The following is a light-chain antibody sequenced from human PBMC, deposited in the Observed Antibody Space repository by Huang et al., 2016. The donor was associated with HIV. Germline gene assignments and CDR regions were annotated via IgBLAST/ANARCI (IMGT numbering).Light chain of an antibody. V-gene: IGKV1D-12*01. CDR3: QQANSLPLT. CDR1: QDIRRW. CDR2: SAS. J-gene: IGKJ4*01. Sequence: DIQMTQSPSSVSASVGDRVIITCRASQDIRRWLAWYQQKAGEAPNLLIYSASSLQSWVPSRFSGSGSGIDFTLTINGLQPEDFATYYCQQANSLPLTFGGGTKVEI.